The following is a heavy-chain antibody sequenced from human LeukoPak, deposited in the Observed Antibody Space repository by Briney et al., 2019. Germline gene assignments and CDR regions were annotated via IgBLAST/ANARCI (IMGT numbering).Heavy chain of an antibody. V-gene: IGHV3-23*01. CDR2: ISGSGDST. D-gene: IGHD3-22*01. Sequence: GGSLRLSCAASGFTFSRFAMSWVRPAPGKGLEWVSGISGSGDSTYYADSVKGRFTISRDNSKNTLYLQMNGLRAEDTAVYYCATYRRGYHDSSESYYFDYWGQGTLVTVSS. CDR3: ATYRRGYHDSSESYYFDY. CDR1: GFTFSRFA. J-gene: IGHJ4*02.